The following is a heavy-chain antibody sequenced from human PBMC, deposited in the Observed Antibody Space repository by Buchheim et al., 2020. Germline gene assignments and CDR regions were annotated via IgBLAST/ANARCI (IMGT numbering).Heavy chain of an antibody. CDR3: GRDRGSESPIDY. CDR1: GFTLGSYG. CDR2: IWQDGRQK. V-gene: IGHV3-33*01. Sequence: QEQLVESGGGVVQPGGSLRLSCAASGFTLGSYGMHWVRRAPGKGLEGVAGIWQDGRQKEYADSVKGRLTSSRDNPMKKLVVQMDSLTADDTAVYYCGRDRGSESPIDYWGQGT. D-gene: IGHD3-10*01. J-gene: IGHJ4*02.